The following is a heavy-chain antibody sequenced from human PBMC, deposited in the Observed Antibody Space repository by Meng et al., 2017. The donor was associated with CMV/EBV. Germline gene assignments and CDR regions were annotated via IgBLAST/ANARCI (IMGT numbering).Heavy chain of an antibody. V-gene: IGHV4-34*01. D-gene: IGHD6-13*01. CDR2: INHSGST. Sequence: QGKHQQWGPGLLKPSETLSLTCAVYGGSFSGYYWSWIRQPPGKGLEWIGEINHSGSTNYNPSLKSRVTISVDTSKNQFSLKLSSVTAADTAVYYCARGRGSWYFVDYWGQGTLVTVSS. J-gene: IGHJ4*02. CDR3: ARGRGSWYFVDY. CDR1: GGSFSGYY.